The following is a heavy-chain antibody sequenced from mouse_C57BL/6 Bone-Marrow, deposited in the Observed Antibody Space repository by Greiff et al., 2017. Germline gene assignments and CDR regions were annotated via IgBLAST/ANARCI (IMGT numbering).Heavy chain of an antibody. CDR3: ARSRYYYGSSYTYYLDD. V-gene: IGHV8-12*01. J-gene: IGHJ2*01. D-gene: IGHD1-1*01. Sequence: QVTLKESGPGILQSSQTLSLSCSFSGFSLSTSGMGVSWIRQPSGKGLEWLAHSYGDDDKRYNPSLKNRLTITKDTSRTPVFLKTTSVDTADTATYYCARSRYYYGSSYTYYLDDWGQGTTLTVSS. CDR2: SYGDDDK. CDR1: GFSLSTSGMG.